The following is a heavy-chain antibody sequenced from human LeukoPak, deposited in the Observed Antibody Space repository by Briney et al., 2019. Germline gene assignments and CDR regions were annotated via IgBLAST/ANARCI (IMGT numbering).Heavy chain of an antibody. V-gene: IGHV4-59*01. CDR2: IYYSGST. D-gene: IGHD6-19*01. CDR1: GGSISSYY. J-gene: IGHJ4*02. Sequence: SETLSLTCTVSGGSISSYYWSWIRQPPGKGLEWVGYIYYSGSTNYNPSLKSRVTISVDTSKNQFSLKLSSVTAADTAVHYCATGYSSGWPGNWGQGTLVTVSS. CDR3: ATGYSSGWPGN.